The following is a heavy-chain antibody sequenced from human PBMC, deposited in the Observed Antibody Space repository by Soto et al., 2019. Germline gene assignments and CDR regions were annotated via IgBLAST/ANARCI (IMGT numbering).Heavy chain of an antibody. D-gene: IGHD3-16*01. CDR3: ATAQRGANLRLDS. CDR1: GASISTGVDS. V-gene: IGHV4-31*03. J-gene: IGHJ4*02. CDR2: ISNTGNT. Sequence: QVQLQESGPGLVKPSQTLSLTCTVSGASISTGVDSWTWIRQHPVKGLECIGHISNTGNTYYIPSLRRRVTISVDASQNRFSLRLKYLTAADTAVYYCATAQRGANLRLDSWGQGTLVTVSS.